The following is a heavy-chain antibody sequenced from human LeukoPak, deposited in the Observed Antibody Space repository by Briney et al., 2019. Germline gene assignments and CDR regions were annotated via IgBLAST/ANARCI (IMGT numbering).Heavy chain of an antibody. V-gene: IGHV5-51*01. D-gene: IGHD3-3*01. CDR3: ARCTGTTYYDFWSGYSAPGWIDY. CDR1: GYSFTSYW. CDR2: IYPGDSDT. J-gene: IGHJ4*02. Sequence: GESLKISCKGSGYSFTSYWIGWVRQMPGKGLEWMGIIYPGDSDTRYSPSFQGQVTISADKSISTAYLQWSSLKASDTAMYYCARCTGTTYYDFWSGYSAPGWIDYWGQGTLVTVSS.